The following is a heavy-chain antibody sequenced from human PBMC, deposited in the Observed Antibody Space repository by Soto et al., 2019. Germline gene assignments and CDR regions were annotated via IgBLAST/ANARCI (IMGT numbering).Heavy chain of an antibody. CDR1: GYSFTSYY. CDR2: IDPSDSYT. V-gene: IGHV5-10-1*01. J-gene: IGHJ3*02. D-gene: IGHD4-4*01. CDR3: ARQSTAVTTTSAFDI. Sequence: GESLKISCKGSGYSFTSYYINWVRQMPGKGLEWMGRIDPSDSYTNYSPSFQGHVTISADKSINTAYLQWSSLRASDTSMYYCARQSTAVTTTSAFDIWGQGTMVTVSS.